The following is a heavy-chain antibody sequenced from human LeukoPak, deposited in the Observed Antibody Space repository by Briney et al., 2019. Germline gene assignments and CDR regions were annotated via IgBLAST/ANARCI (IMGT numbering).Heavy chain of an antibody. CDR3: ASHYYDSSGYYYDVDY. J-gene: IGHJ4*02. Sequence: PGGSLRLSCAASGFTFSSYAMSWVRQAPGKGLKWVSAISGSGGSTYYADSVKGRFTISRDNSKNTLYLQMNSLRAEDTAVYYCASHYYDSSGYYYDVDYWGQGTLVTVSS. CDR1: GFTFSSYA. D-gene: IGHD3-22*01. V-gene: IGHV3-23*01. CDR2: ISGSGGST.